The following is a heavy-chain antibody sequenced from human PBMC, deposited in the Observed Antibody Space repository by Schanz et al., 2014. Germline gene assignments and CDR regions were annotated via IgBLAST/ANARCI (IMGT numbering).Heavy chain of an antibody. Sequence: QVQLQESGPGLVKPSETLSLPCSVSGGSINNFYWGWIRQSPGKGLEWIGYIYSSGIPTYNPSLKSRVSLTAESTKNQFSLKLTSVTAGDAAVYYCARGGSAMVRGVMTASYWFFDLWGRGTLVTVSP. D-gene: IGHD3-10*01. CDR1: GGSINNFY. V-gene: IGHV4-59*08. J-gene: IGHJ2*01. CDR3: ARGGSAMVRGVMTASYWFFDL. CDR2: IYSSGIP.